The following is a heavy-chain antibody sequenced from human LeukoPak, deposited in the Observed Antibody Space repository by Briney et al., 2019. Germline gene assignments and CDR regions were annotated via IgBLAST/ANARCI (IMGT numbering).Heavy chain of an antibody. CDR1: GFSLSTSGMC. Sequence: ESGPTLVNPTQALTLTCTFSGFSLSTSGMCVSWIRQPPGKALEWLARIDWDDDKYYSTSLKTRLTISKDTSKNQVVLTMTNMDPVDTATYYCARIRIAAAGLDYWGQGTLVTVSS. D-gene: IGHD6-13*01. CDR2: IDWDDDK. CDR3: ARIRIAAAGLDY. V-gene: IGHV2-70*11. J-gene: IGHJ4*02.